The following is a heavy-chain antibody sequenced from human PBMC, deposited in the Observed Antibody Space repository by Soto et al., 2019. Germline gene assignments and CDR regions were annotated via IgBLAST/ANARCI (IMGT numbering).Heavy chain of an antibody. CDR2: ISEDGSIT. V-gene: IGHV3-74*01. Sequence: EVQLVESGGGLVQPGGSLRLSCATSGFPFSSYWMHWVRQAPGKGLVWVSRISEDGSITTYADSVKGRFTISRDNAQSTLYLQMNSLRAEATAMYYCARATIPAWGQGTLVTVSS. J-gene: IGHJ5*02. CDR3: ARATIPA. D-gene: IGHD2-2*02. CDR1: GFPFSSYW.